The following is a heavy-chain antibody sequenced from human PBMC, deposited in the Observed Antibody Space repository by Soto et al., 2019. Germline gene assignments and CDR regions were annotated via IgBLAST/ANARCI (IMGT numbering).Heavy chain of an antibody. Sequence: GGSLRLSCAASGLTFSSYAMSWVRQAPGKGLEWVSAISGSGGSTYYADSVKGRFTISRDNSKNTLYLQMNSLRAEDTAVYYCAKTYCSSTSCYTHFALYYYYGMDVWGQGTTVTVSS. CDR2: ISGSGGST. CDR1: GLTFSSYA. CDR3: AKTYCSSTSCYTHFALYYYYGMDV. V-gene: IGHV3-23*01. J-gene: IGHJ6*02. D-gene: IGHD2-2*01.